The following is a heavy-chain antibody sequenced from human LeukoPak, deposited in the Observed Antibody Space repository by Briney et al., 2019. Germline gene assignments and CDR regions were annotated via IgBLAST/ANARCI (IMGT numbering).Heavy chain of an antibody. CDR1: GFIFSSYE. J-gene: IGHJ6*04. CDR3: AELGITMIGGV. D-gene: IGHD3-10*02. V-gene: IGHV3-48*03. Sequence: GGSLRLSCAASGFIFSSYEMSWVRQAPGKGLEWVSYISSSGRTMYYADSVKGRFTVSRDNAKNSLYLQMNSLRAEDTAVYYCAELGITMIGGVWGKGTTVTISS. CDR2: ISSSGRTM.